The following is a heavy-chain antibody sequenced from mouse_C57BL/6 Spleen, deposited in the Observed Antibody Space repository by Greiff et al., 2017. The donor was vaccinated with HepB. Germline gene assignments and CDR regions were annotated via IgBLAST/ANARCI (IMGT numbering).Heavy chain of an antibody. CDR3: TRPYYGSSYDYAMDY. V-gene: IGHV1-5*01. Sequence: DVKLQESGTVLARPGASVKMSCKTSGYTFTSYWMHWVKQRPGQGLEWIGAIYPGNSDTSYNQKFKGKAKLTAVTSAITAYMELSSLTNEDSAVYYCTRPYYGSSYDYAMDYWGQGTSVTVSS. CDR2: IYPGNSDT. CDR1: GYTFTSYW. J-gene: IGHJ4*01. D-gene: IGHD1-1*01.